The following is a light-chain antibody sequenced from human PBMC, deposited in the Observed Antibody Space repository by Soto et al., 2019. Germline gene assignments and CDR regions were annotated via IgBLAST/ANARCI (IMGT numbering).Light chain of an antibody. J-gene: IGLJ2*01. Sequence: QSALTQPASVSGSPGQSITISCTGTSSDVGGYNYVSWYQQHPGKAPKLMIYDVNNRPSGVSNRFSGSKSDNTASLTISGLQAEDEADYYCCSYTSSNTVLFGGGTKRTVL. V-gene: IGLV2-14*01. CDR1: SSDVGGYNY. CDR3: CSYTSSNTVL. CDR2: DVN.